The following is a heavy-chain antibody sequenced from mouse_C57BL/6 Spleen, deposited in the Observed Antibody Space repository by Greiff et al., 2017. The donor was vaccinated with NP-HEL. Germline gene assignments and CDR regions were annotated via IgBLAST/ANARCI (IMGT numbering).Heavy chain of an antibody. CDR1: GYAFTNYL. Sequence: VQLQQSGAELVRPGTSVKVSCKASGYAFTNYLIEWVKQRPGQGLEWIGVINPGSGGTNYNEKFKGKATLTADKSSSTAYMQLSSLTSEDSAVYFCARSGAEDYFDYWGQGTTLTVSS. V-gene: IGHV1-54*01. CDR3: ARSGAEDYFDY. D-gene: IGHD3-3*01. J-gene: IGHJ2*01. CDR2: INPGSGGT.